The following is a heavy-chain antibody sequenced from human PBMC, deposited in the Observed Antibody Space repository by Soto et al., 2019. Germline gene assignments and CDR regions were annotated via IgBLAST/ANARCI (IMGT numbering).Heavy chain of an antibody. D-gene: IGHD4-17*01. Sequence: PGGSLRLSCAASGFTFNIYAMTWVRQAPGKGPEWVSSISTGGGSTYYADSVKGRFTVSRDNPKKTLYLQMNSLRAEDTAIYYCAKHQATVITTPFDYWGQGTLVTVSS. V-gene: IGHV3-23*01. CDR3: AKHQATVITTPFDY. CDR2: ISTGGGST. J-gene: IGHJ4*02. CDR1: GFTFNIYA.